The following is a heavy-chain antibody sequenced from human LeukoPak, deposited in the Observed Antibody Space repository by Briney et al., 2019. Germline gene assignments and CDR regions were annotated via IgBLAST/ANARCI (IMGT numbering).Heavy chain of an antibody. CDR3: ARGLWFGELFWFDP. D-gene: IGHD3-10*01. CDR1: GYSISSGYY. Sequence: SETLSLTCAVSGYSISSGYYWGWIRQPPGKGLERIGSIYHSGSTYYNPSLKSRVTISVDTSKNQFSLKLSSVTAADTAVYYCARGLWFGELFWFDPWGQGTLVTVSS. CDR2: IYHSGST. V-gene: IGHV4-38-2*01. J-gene: IGHJ5*02.